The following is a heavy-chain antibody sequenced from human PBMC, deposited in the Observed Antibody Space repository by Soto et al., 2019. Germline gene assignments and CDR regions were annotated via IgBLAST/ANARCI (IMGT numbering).Heavy chain of an antibody. CDR2: IYHSGST. Sequence: SETLSLTCTVSGGSISSGDYYWSWIRQPPGKGLEWIGYIYHSGSTYYADSVKGRFTISRDNSKNTLYLQMNSLRAEDTAVYYCAKEKISTSCCNWFDPWGQGTLVTVSS. V-gene: IGHV4-30-4*01. CDR1: GGSISSGDYY. CDR3: AKEKISTSCCNWFDP. D-gene: IGHD2-2*01. J-gene: IGHJ5*02.